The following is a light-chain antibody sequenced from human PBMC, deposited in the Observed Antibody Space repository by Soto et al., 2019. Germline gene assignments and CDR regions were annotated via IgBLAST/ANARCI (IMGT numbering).Light chain of an antibody. Sequence: DIQMTQSPSSLSASVGDRVTIICRASQSVSTRLAWYQQKPGKAPKVLIYDASSWAGGVPSRFTGSGSGTEFTLTINSLQPDDFATYYCQQSYSTPHTFGQGTRLEIK. CDR2: DAS. CDR3: QQSYSTPHT. J-gene: IGKJ5*01. V-gene: IGKV1-5*02. CDR1: QSVSTR.